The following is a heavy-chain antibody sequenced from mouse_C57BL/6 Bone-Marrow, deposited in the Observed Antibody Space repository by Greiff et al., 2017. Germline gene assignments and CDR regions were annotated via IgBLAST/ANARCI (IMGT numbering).Heavy chain of an antibody. D-gene: IGHD2-3*01. Sequence: VQLQQSGPELVKPGASVKISCKASGYSFTGYYMNWVKQSPEKSLEWIGEINPSTGGTTYNQKFKAKATLTVDKSSSTAYMQLKILTSEDSAVYYCARNRWLTFAYWGQGTLVTVSA. J-gene: IGHJ3*01. CDR3: ARNRWLTFAY. CDR1: GYSFTGYY. CDR2: INPSTGGT. V-gene: IGHV1-42*01.